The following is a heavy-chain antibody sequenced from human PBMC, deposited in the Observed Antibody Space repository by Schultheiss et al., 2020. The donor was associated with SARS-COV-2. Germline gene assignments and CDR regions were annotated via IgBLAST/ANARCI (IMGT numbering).Heavy chain of an antibody. Sequence: SLKISCAASGFTFDDYAMHWVRQAPGKGLEWVSGISWNSGSIGYADSVKGRFTISRDNAKNSLYLQMNSLRAEDTALYYCAKGETYYYGSGVRDWGQGTLVTVSS. J-gene: IGHJ4*02. CDR2: ISWNSGSI. CDR3: AKGETYYYGSGVRD. CDR1: GFTFDDYA. D-gene: IGHD3-10*01. V-gene: IGHV3-9*01.